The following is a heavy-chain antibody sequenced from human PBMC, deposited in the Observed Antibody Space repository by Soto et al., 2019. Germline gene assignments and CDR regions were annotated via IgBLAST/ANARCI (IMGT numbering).Heavy chain of an antibody. D-gene: IGHD6-13*01. CDR1: GVSINSADYS. CDR3: ARGLGYTNGFDP. CDR2: IYHSEST. J-gene: IGHJ5*02. Sequence: SETLSLTCTVSGVSINSADYSWNWIRQPPGKGLEWIGYIYHSESTHYNPSLKSRVTISVDRSKNQFSLNLNSVTAADTAVYYCARGLGYTNGFDPWGQGTLVTVVS. V-gene: IGHV4-30-2*01.